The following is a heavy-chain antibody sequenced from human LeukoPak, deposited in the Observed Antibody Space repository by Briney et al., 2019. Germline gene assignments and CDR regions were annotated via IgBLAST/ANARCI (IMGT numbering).Heavy chain of an antibody. CDR1: GFTFSNYG. D-gene: IGHD1-1*01. Sequence: GGSLRLSCAASGFTFSNYGMSWVRQAPGKGLEWISGISGTGGSTYYADSVKGRFTISSNNSKNTLYLQMNSLRAEDTAIYYWARVWKGNYYVYWGQGTLVTVSS. J-gene: IGHJ4*02. CDR3: ARVWKGNYYVY. CDR2: ISGTGGST. V-gene: IGHV3-23*01.